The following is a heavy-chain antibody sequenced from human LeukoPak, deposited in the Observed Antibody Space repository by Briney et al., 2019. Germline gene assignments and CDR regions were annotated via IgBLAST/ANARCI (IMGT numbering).Heavy chain of an antibody. D-gene: IGHD2-21*02. CDR1: GFTFGDYA. J-gene: IGHJ4*02. CDR3: TGCEDVVVTAWFDY. V-gene: IGHV3-49*04. Sequence: GGSLRLSCTASGFTFGDYAMSWVRQAPGKGLEWVGFIRSKAYGGTTEYAASVKGRFTISRDDSKSIAYLRMNSLKTEDTAVYYCTGCEDVVVTAWFDYWGQGTLVTVSS. CDR2: IRSKAYGGTT.